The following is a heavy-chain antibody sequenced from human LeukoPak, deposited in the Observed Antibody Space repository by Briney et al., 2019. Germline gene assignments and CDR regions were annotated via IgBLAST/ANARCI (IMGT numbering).Heavy chain of an antibody. D-gene: IGHD3-10*01. Sequence: ASVKVSCKASGYTFTGYYMHWVRQAPGQGLEWMGWINPNSGGTNYAQKFQGRVTMARDTSISTAYMELNRLRSDDTAVYYCARGQDYYGSGSKSDYWGQGTLVTVSS. CDR1: GYTFTGYY. CDR2: INPNSGGT. V-gene: IGHV1-2*02. CDR3: ARGQDYYGSGSKSDY. J-gene: IGHJ4*02.